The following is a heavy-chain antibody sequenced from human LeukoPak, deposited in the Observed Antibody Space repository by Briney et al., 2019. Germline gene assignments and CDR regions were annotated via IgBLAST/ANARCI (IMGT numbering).Heavy chain of an antibody. CDR1: GFTFSSYS. D-gene: IGHD3-10*01. J-gene: IGHJ4*02. CDR2: ISSSSSYI. CDR3: ARDAGDYYGSGSYYSFDY. Sequence: GGSLRLSCAASGFTFSSYSMNWVRQAPGKGLEWVSSISSSSSYIYYADSVKGRFTISRDNSKNTLYLQMNSLRAEDTAVYYCARDAGDYYGSGSYYSFDYWGQGTLVTVSS. V-gene: IGHV3-21*01.